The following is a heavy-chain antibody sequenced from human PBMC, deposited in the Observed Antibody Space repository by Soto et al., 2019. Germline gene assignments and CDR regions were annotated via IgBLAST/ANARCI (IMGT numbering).Heavy chain of an antibody. CDR2: IYSDDNT. Sequence: DVQLVKSGGGLIQPGGSLRLSCAASGITATNGHMSWVRQAPGKGLEWVSVIYSDDNTYYADSVKGRFTISRDTSKNTVYLQMYSLRAEDTAVYYCARDWNGDKYFDFWDQGSLVTVSS. CDR1: GITATNGH. CDR3: ARDWNGDKYFDF. J-gene: IGHJ4*02. V-gene: IGHV3-53*01. D-gene: IGHD4-17*01.